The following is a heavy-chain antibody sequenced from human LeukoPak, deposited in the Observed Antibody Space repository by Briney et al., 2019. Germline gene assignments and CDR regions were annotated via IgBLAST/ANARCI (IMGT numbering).Heavy chain of an antibody. Sequence: SGGSLRLSCAASGFTFSSYSMNWVRQAPGKGLEWVSSISSSSSYIYYADSVKGRFTISRDNAKNSLYLQMNSLRAEDTAVYYCARDCEKNLPGPNNWFDPWGQGTLVTVSS. V-gene: IGHV3-21*01. CDR3: ARDCEKNLPGPNNWFDP. CDR2: ISSSSSYI. J-gene: IGHJ5*02. D-gene: IGHD2-21*01. CDR1: GFTFSSYS.